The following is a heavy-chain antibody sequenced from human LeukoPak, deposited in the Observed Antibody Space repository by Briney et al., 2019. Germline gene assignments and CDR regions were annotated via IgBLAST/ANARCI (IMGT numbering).Heavy chain of an antibody. V-gene: IGHV3-43*02. D-gene: IGHD6-13*01. CDR3: AKDIERFPQLSYFDS. CDR2: ISGDGGTT. J-gene: IGHJ4*02. Sequence: GRSLRLSCAASGSTFDDFALHSVRLAPRKGLEWVSLISGDGGTTSYADSVQGRFTISRDNSKDSLYLQMNSLRIEDTGLYYCAKDIERFPQLSYFDSWGQGTLVTVSS. CDR1: GSTFDDFA.